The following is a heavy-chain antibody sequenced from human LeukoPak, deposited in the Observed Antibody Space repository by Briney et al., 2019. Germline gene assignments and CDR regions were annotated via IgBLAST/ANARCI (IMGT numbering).Heavy chain of an antibody. D-gene: IGHD2-2*02. CDR2: IYYSGST. Sequence: SETLSLTCTVSGGSISSSSYYWGWIRQPPGKGLEWIGSIYYSGSTYYNPSLKSRVTISVDTSKNQFSLKLSSVTAADTAVYYCASPVVYCSSTSCYTLGTGLASWGQGTLVTVSS. J-gene: IGHJ5*02. CDR3: ASPVVYCSSTSCYTLGTGLAS. CDR1: GGSISSSSYY. V-gene: IGHV4-39*07.